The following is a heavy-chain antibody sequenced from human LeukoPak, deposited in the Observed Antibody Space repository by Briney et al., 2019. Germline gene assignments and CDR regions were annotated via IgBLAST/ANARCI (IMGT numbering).Heavy chain of an antibody. Sequence: PMASVKVSCKASGYTFTSYGISWVRQAPGQGLEWMGWISAYNGNTNYAQKLQGRVTMTTDTSTSTAYMELRSLRSGDTAVYYCARDFFYGSGSFSYRDYWGQGTLVTVSS. V-gene: IGHV1-18*01. D-gene: IGHD3-10*01. J-gene: IGHJ4*02. CDR1: GYTFTSYG. CDR3: ARDFFYGSGSFSYRDY. CDR2: ISAYNGNT.